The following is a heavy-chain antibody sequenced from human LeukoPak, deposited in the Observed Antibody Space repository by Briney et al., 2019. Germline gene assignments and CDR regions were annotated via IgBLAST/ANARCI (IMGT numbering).Heavy chain of an antibody. D-gene: IGHD3-22*01. CDR1: GGSISSGSYY. J-gene: IGHJ4*02. CDR2: IYYSGST. V-gene: IGHV4-39*01. Sequence: PSETLSLTCTVSGGSISSGSYYWGWIRQPPGKGLEWIGSIYYSGSTYYNPSLKSRVTISVDTSKNQFSLKLSSVTAADTAVYYCARGRYYYDSSGYYQTDYYFDYWGQGTLVTVSS. CDR3: ARGRYYYDSSGYYQTDYYFDY.